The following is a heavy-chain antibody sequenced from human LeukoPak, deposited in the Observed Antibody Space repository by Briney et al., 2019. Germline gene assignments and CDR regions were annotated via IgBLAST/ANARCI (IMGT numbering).Heavy chain of an antibody. CDR3: VREKPINGFRVFDM. D-gene: IGHD2-8*01. CDR2: IYSGGNT. CDR1: GFTVSSNS. J-gene: IGHJ3*02. Sequence: GGSLRLSCTVSGFTVSSNSWSWVRQAPGKGLEWVSFIYSGGNTHYSDSVKGRFTISREDAKNSLYLQMNSLSVEDTALYYCVREKPINGFRVFDMWGQGTMVTVSP. V-gene: IGHV3-53*05.